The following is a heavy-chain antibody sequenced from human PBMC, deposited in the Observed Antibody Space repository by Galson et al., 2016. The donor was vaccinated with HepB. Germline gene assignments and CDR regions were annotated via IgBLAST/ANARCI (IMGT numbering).Heavy chain of an antibody. CDR2: IWHDRSNK. D-gene: IGHD3-9*01. CDR1: EFTFSTYG. Sequence: SLRLSCAASEFTFSTYGMHWVRQAPGKGLEWVALIWHDRSNKYYADSVKGRFTISRDNPKSTLYLQMNSLKVEDTAVYYCAREPVRLDDLLTGPPKNPDYWGQGTLVTVSS. J-gene: IGHJ4*02. CDR3: AREPVRLDDLLTGPPKNPDY. V-gene: IGHV3-33*01.